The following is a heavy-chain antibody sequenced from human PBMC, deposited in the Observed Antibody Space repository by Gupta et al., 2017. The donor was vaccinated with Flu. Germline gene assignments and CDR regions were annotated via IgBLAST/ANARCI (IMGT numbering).Heavy chain of an antibody. D-gene: IGHD4-4*01. CDR3: ARPVVTRDAFDI. J-gene: IGHJ3*02. V-gene: IGHV1-2*02. Sequence: KFQGRVTMTRDTSISTAYMELSWLRSDDTAVYYCARPVVTRDAFDIWGQGSMVTVSS.